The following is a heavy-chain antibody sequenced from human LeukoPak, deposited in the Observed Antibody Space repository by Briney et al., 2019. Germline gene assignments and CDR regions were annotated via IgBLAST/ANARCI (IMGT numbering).Heavy chain of an antibody. CDR3: ARSGYDFWSGGGYFDY. J-gene: IGHJ4*02. Sequence: SETLSLTCTVSGGSISSYYWSRIRQPPGKGLEWIGYIYTSGSTNYNPSPKSRVTISVDTSKNQFSLKLSSVTAADTAVYYCARSGYDFWSGGGYFDYWGQGTLVTVSS. V-gene: IGHV4-4*09. CDR1: GGSISSYY. CDR2: IYTSGST. D-gene: IGHD3-3*01.